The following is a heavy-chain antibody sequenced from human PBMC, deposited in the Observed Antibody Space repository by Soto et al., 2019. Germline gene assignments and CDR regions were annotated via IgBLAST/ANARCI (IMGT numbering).Heavy chain of an antibody. J-gene: IGHJ5*02. Sequence: QITLKESGPTLVKPTQTLTLTCTFSGFSLTTSGVGVGWIRQPPGKALEWLALIYWDDDKRYSPSSKSRLTNNRHTSKSTVVLTMTNIDPKDTATYYCAHRTQDAVTFNDWFDPWGQITLVTVSS. D-gene: IGHD2-15*01. V-gene: IGHV2-5*02. CDR1: GFSLTTSGVG. CDR3: AHRTQDAVTFNDWFDP. CDR2: IYWDDDK.